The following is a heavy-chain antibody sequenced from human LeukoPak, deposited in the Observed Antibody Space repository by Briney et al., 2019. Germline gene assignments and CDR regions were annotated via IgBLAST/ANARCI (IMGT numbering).Heavy chain of an antibody. CDR3: AKDEKEQQLLELYYYYYGLDV. Sequence: GRSLRLSCAASGFTFSSYAMHWVRQAPGKGLEWVAVISYDGSNKYYADSVKGRFTISRDNSKNTLYLQMNSLRAEDTAVYYCAKDEKEQQLLELYYYYYGLDVWGQGTTVTVSS. D-gene: IGHD2-2*01. CDR2: ISYDGSNK. J-gene: IGHJ6*02. V-gene: IGHV3-30*04. CDR1: GFTFSSYA.